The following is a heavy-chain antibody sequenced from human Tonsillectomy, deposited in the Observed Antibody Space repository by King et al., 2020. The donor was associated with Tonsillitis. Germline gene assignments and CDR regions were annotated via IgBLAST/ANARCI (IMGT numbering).Heavy chain of an antibody. V-gene: IGHV1-69*12. CDR1: GDTFSNYA. CDR3: ARVGEGGPSSYYGMDV. D-gene: IGHD3-16*01. J-gene: IGHJ6*02. CDR2: IIPMFVTT. Sequence: QLVQSGAEVKKPGSSVKVSCKASGDTFSNYAISWVRQAPGQGLEWMGVIIPMFVTTNYAQKLQGRVTITADESRRTAYLEVSSLRSEDTGVYYCARVGEGGPSSYYGMDVWGQGTTVTVSS.